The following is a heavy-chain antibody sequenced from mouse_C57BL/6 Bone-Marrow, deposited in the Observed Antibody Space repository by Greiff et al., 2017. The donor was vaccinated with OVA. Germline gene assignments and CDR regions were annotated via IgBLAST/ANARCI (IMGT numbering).Heavy chain of an antibody. J-gene: IGHJ4*01. CDR3: ARHDSHYDYDGYAMDY. CDR1: GFTFSDYY. V-gene: IGHV5-12*01. CDR2: ISNGGGST. Sequence: EVKLVESGGGLVQPGGSLKLSCAASGFTFSDYYMYWVRQTPEKRLEWVAYISNGGGSTYYPDTVKGRFPISRDNAKNTLYLQMSRLKSEDTAMYYCARHDSHYDYDGYAMDYWGQGTSVTVSS. D-gene: IGHD2-4*01.